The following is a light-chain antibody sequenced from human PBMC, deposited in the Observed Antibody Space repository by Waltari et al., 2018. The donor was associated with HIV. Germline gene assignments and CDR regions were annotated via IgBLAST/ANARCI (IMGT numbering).Light chain of an antibody. V-gene: IGKV1-33*01. J-gene: IGKJ2*01. Sequence: DIQMTQSPSSLSASVGDRVTITCQASQDISNYLNWYQQKPGKAPKLLIYDASNLETGVPSRLSGSGSGTEFTFTISSLQPEDIATYYCQQYDNLPSYTFGQGTKLETK. CDR1: QDISNY. CDR3: QQYDNLPSYT. CDR2: DAS.